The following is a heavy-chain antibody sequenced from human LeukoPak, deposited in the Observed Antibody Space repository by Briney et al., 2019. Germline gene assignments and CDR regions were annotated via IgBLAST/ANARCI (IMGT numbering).Heavy chain of an antibody. V-gene: IGHV3-21*04. CDR1: GFTFSSYS. Sequence: GGSLRLSCAASGFTFSSYSMNWVRQAPGKGLEWVSSISSSSSYIYYADSVKGRFTISRDNAKNSLYLQMNSLRAEDTALYYCTKVGDCSGGSCYSLGYGMDVWGQGTTVTVSS. D-gene: IGHD2-15*01. CDR3: TKVGDCSGGSCYSLGYGMDV. CDR2: ISSSSSYI. J-gene: IGHJ6*02.